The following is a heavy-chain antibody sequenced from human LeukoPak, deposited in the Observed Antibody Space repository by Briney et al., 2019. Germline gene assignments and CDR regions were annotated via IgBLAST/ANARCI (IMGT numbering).Heavy chain of an antibody. Sequence: PGGSLRLSCAASGFTFSSYSMNWVRQAPGKGLEWISYISSSSSIIYDADSVKGRFTISRDNAKNSLYLQMNNLRAEDTAVYYCAREAGHIDYWGQGTLVTVSS. CDR1: GFTFSSYS. CDR3: AREAGHIDY. J-gene: IGHJ4*02. CDR2: ISSSSSII. V-gene: IGHV3-48*04.